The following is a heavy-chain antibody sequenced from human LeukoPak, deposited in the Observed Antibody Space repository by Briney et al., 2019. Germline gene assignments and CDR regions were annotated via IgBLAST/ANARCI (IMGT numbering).Heavy chain of an antibody. CDR1: GFTFSSYG. J-gene: IGHJ4*02. Sequence: GGALRLSCAASGFTFSSYGMHWVRQAPGKGLEWVAGIWSDGSYIYHADSVKGRFTISRDNSRNTLYLQMNSLRAEDTAVYYCARAVGPYDYWGQGTLVTVSS. V-gene: IGHV3-33*01. CDR3: ARAVGPYDY. CDR2: IWSDGSYI. D-gene: IGHD3-10*01.